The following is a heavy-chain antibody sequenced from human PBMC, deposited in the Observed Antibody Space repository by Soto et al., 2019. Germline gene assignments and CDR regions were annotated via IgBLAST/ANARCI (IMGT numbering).Heavy chain of an antibody. CDR1: GGCTSNNSFY. CDR3: ARHYFDLWSGSENRFFGL. Sequence: PWGTLYITCSVYGGCTSNNSFYWGWIRQPPGRRLEWIGSIFYSGSSLHNPSLKSRVTISVDTSKNQLSPYLHSVTAADTAFYYCARHYFDLWSGSENRFFGLWGRRTLVTV. J-gene: IGHJ2*01. D-gene: IGHD3-3*01. V-gene: IGHV4-39*01. CDR2: IFYSGSS.